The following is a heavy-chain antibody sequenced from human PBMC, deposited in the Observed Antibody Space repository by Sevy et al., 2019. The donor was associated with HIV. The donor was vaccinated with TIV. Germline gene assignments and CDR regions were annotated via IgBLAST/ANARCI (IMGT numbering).Heavy chain of an antibody. V-gene: IGHV3-33*01. D-gene: IGHD4-17*01. CDR3: ARDLEFYDYGDYGPEFMPDY. CDR1: GFTFSTYG. CDR2: IWFDGSNT. J-gene: IGHJ4*02. Sequence: GGSLRLSCAASGFTFSTYGMHWVRQAPGKGLEWDAVIWFDGSNTYYADSVKGRFTISRDIAKNTLNLQMNSLRAEDRAGYYGARDLEFYDYGDYGPEFMPDYWGQGTLVTVSS.